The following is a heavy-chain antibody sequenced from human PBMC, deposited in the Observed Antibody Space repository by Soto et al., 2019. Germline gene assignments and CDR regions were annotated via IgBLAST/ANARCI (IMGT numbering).Heavy chain of an antibody. CDR3: ARGGIVASINDAFEI. Sequence: QGQLLQSGDEVKKPGASVRVSCRASGYDFTSYGISWVRQAPGQGLEWVSWISAYNGKRDTAQKFQGRVTMTLDTSTDTGDMDLGDLTFDDTAVYYCARGGIVASINDAFEIWGQGTMVAVSS. V-gene: IGHV1-18*01. D-gene: IGHD2-15*01. J-gene: IGHJ3*02. CDR2: ISAYNGKR. CDR1: GYDFTSYG.